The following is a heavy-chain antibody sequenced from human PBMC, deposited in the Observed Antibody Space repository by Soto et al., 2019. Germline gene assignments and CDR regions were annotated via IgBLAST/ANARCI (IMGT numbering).Heavy chain of an antibody. V-gene: IGHV4-34*01. D-gene: IGHD3-10*01. Sequence: QVELQQWGAGLLKPSETLSLTCEVSDVSFNDYSWSWIRQPPGTGLEWMGQVNNSGISNYNPSLKSRVTMSVDASKNKLALTFTSVSAADMAVYYCARHQRYSYDSGIYYNPLFDHWGLGTLVSVSS. CDR2: VNNSGIS. J-gene: IGHJ4*02. CDR3: ARHQRYSYDSGIYYNPLFDH. CDR1: DVSFNDYS.